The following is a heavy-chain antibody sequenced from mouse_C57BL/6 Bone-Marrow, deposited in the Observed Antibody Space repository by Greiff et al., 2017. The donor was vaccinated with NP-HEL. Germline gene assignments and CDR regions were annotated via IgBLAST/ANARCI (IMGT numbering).Heavy chain of an antibody. D-gene: IGHD2-10*01. J-gene: IGHJ4*01. CDR2: ISSGGSYS. CDR3: ASRRGLLWYPYYYAMDY. V-gene: IGHV5-6*02. Sequence: DVMLVESGGDLVKPGGSLKLSCAASGFTFSSYGMSWVRQTPDKRLEWVATISSGGSYSYSPDSVKGRFPISSDNAKNTLYLQLSSLKSEDTAMYYWASRRGLLWYPYYYAMDYWGQGTSVTVSS. CDR1: GFTFSSYG.